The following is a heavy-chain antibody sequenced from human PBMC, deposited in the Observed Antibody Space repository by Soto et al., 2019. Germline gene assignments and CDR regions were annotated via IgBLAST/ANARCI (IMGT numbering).Heavy chain of an antibody. D-gene: IGHD2-2*01. J-gene: IGHJ6*02. CDR2: IIPIFGTA. CDR3: AGYCSSTSCYLYYYYGMDV. V-gene: IGHV1-69*06. CDR1: GGTFSSYA. Sequence: ASVKVSCKASGGTFSSYAISWVRQAPGQGLEWMGGIIPIFGTANYAQKFQGRVTITADKSTSTAYMELSSLRSEDTAVYYCAGYCSSTSCYLYYYYGMDVWGQGTTVTVS.